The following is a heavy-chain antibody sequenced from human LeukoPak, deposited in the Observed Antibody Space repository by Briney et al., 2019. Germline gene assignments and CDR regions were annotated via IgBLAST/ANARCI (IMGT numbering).Heavy chain of an antibody. CDR2: IYDSGIT. D-gene: IGHD3-22*01. Sequence: SETLSLTCSVSGVSINSLYFIWIRQSPGKGLEWIGYIYDSGITKYNPSLKSRVTISVDTSKNQFSLRVRSVTAADTAVYFCARAYSSASWFDPWGQGTLVTVSS. V-gene: IGHV4-59*11. CDR1: GVSINSLY. CDR3: ARAYSSASWFDP. J-gene: IGHJ5*02.